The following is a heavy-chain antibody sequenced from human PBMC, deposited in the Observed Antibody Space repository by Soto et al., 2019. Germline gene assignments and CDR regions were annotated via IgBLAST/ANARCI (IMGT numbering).Heavy chain of an antibody. V-gene: IGHV2-5*02. CDR2: IYWDDDK. CDR1: GFSLSTSGVG. CDR3: AQMSLRRTFDY. D-gene: IGHD3-16*01. Sequence: SGPTLVNPTQTLTLTCTFSGFSLSTSGVGVGWIRQPPGKALEWLALIYWDDDKRYSTSLKSRLTITKDTSKNQVLLRMTNMDPVHTATYSCAQMSLRRTFDYWGQGTMVTVSS. J-gene: IGHJ4*02.